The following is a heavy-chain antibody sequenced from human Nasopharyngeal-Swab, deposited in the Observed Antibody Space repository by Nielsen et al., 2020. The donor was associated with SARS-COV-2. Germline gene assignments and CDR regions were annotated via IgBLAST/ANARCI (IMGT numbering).Heavy chain of an antibody. D-gene: IGHD3-10*01. Sequence: WIRQPPGKGLEWVSAISGSGGSTYYADSVKGRFTISRDNSKNTLYLQMNSLRAEGTAVYYCAKREITMVRGVIGYFDYWGQGTLVTVSS. V-gene: IGHV3-23*01. CDR3: AKREITMVRGVIGYFDY. J-gene: IGHJ4*02. CDR2: ISGSGGST.